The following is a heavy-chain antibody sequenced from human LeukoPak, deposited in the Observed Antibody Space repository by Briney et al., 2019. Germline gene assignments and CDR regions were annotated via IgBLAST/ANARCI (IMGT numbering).Heavy chain of an antibody. CDR1: GYILTNNW. CDR2: IYPGNSDT. J-gene: IGHJ6*03. Sequence: GESLKISCKISGYILTNNWIGWVRQVPGKGLEWMGLIYPGNSDTKYSPSFQGQVTFSVDKSISTAYLHWSSLKASDTAMYYCARHPMGIAAAGTPANFNPVPYYYYYMDVWGKGTTVTVSS. V-gene: IGHV5-51*01. D-gene: IGHD6-13*01. CDR3: ARHPMGIAAAGTPANFNPVPYYYYYMDV.